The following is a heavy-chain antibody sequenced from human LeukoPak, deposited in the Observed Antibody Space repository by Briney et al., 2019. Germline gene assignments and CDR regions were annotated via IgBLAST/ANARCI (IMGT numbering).Heavy chain of an antibody. J-gene: IGHJ2*01. CDR3: ARTYLVGWYFDL. CDR2: ISSGTTTI. V-gene: IGHV3-48*03. D-gene: IGHD3-16*01. Sequence: PGGSLRLSCTASGFTFSSYEMNWVRQAPGKGLEWVSYISSGTTTIYYADSVKGRFTISRDNAKNTLYLQMNSLRAEDTAVYYCARTYLVGWYFDLWGRGALVTVSS. CDR1: GFTFSSYE.